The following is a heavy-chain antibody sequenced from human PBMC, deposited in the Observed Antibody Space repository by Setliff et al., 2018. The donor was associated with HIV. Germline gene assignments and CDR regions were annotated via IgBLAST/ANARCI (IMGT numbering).Heavy chain of an antibody. J-gene: IGHJ6*03. V-gene: IGHV1-2*02. Sequence: ASVKVSCKASGYIFTGYYMHWVRQAPGQGLEWMGWINPNSGGTNYAQKLQGRVTMTTDTSTSTVYMELSSLRSEDTAVYYCARGQSGQVVPTAIIAYYYYYMDVWSKGTTVTVSS. CDR3: ARGQSGQVVPTAIIAYYYYYMDV. CDR2: INPNSGGT. CDR1: GYIFTGYY. D-gene: IGHD2-2*02.